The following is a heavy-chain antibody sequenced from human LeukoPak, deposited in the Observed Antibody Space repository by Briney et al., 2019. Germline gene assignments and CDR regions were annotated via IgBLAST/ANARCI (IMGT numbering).Heavy chain of an antibody. Sequence: SETLSLTCAVYSGSFSGYYWSWIRQPPGKGLEWIGYIYYSGSTNYNPSLKSRVTISVDTSKNQFSLKLSSVTAADTAVYYCARLSWYVDYWGQGTLVTVSS. CDR3: ARLSWYVDY. CDR2: IYYSGST. J-gene: IGHJ4*02. CDR1: SGSFSGYY. V-gene: IGHV4-59*08.